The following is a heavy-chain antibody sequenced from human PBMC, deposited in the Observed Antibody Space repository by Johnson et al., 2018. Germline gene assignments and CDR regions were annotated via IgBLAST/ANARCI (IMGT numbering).Heavy chain of an antibody. Sequence: VQLLETGGGVVQPGRSLRLSCAASGFTFNSYGMHWVRQAPGKGLGWVAVISYDGINKYYADSVKGRFTISRENSRNTLYLQMNRLRAEDTAGYYGARDFLVGATDLFQHWGQGTLVTVS. D-gene: IGHD1-26*01. CDR1: GFTFNSYG. CDR3: ARDFLVGATDLFQH. V-gene: IGHV3-30*03. CDR2: ISYDGINK. J-gene: IGHJ1*01.